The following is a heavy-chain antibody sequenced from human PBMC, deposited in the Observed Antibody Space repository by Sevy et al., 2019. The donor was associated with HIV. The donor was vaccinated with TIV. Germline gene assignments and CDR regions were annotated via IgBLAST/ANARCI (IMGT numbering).Heavy chain of an antibody. CDR2: INGDGSSI. V-gene: IGHV3-74*01. CDR3: AGSNWYAAFDI. CDR1: GFSFSNNW. D-gene: IGHD6-13*01. J-gene: IGHJ3*02. Sequence: GGSLRLSCATSGFSFSNNWMHWVRQAPGKGLVWVSRINGDGSSISYEDPVNGRFTISRDNAKNTLYLQMNSLRVEDTAVYYCAGSNWYAAFDIWGPGTMVTVSS.